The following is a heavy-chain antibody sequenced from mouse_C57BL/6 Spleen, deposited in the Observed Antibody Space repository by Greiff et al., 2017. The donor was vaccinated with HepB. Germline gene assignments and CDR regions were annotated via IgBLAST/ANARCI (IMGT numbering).Heavy chain of an antibody. Sequence: QVQLQQPGAELVRPGTSVKLSCKASGYTFTSYWMHWVKQRPGQGLEWIGVIDPSDSYTNYNQKFKGKATLTVDTSSSTAYMQRSSLTSEDSAVYYCAREATVERYFDVWGTGTTVTVSS. CDR2: IDPSDSYT. V-gene: IGHV1-59*01. CDR3: AREATVERYFDV. D-gene: IGHD1-1*01. J-gene: IGHJ1*03. CDR1: GYTFTSYW.